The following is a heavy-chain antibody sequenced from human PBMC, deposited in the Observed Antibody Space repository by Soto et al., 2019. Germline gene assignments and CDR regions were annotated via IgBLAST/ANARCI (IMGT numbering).Heavy chain of an antibody. Sequence: PGGSLRLSCAASGFTFSTYAVSWVRQAPGKGLEWVSAIRSSGDPTYYADSVKGRFTISRDNSKNTLYLQMNSLRAEDTAVYYCAKGIAVAGPYYYYYYGMDVWGQGTTVTVSS. D-gene: IGHD6-19*01. CDR2: IRSSGDPT. CDR1: GFTFSTYA. V-gene: IGHV3-23*01. CDR3: AKGIAVAGPYYYYYYGMDV. J-gene: IGHJ6*02.